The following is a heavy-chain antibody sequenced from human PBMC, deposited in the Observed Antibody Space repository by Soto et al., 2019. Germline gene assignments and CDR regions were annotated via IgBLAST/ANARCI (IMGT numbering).Heavy chain of an antibody. V-gene: IGHV3-30*18. CDR2: ISYDGSNK. CDR1: GFTFSSYG. Sequence: PVGSLRLSCAASGFTFSSYGTHWVRQAPGKGLEWVAVISYDGSNKYYADSAKGRFTISRDNSKNTLYLQMNSLRAEDTAVYYCAKDTAKYGSGTPRAGYYYGMDVWGQGTTVTVSS. D-gene: IGHD3-10*01. J-gene: IGHJ6*02. CDR3: AKDTAKYGSGTPRAGYYYGMDV.